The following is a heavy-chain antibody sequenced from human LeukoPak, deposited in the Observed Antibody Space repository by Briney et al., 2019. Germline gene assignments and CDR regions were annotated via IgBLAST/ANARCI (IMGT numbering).Heavy chain of an antibody. V-gene: IGHV1-69*13. CDR2: IIPIFGTA. D-gene: IGHD5-24*01. CDR1: GGTFSSYA. CDR3: ARDSGMATPSGYYYYGMDV. J-gene: IGHJ6*02. Sequence: ASVKVSCKASGGTFSSYAISWVRQAPGQGLEWMGGIIPIFGTANYAQKFQGRVTITADESTSTAYMELSSLRSEDTAVYYCARDSGMATPSGYYYYGMDVWGQGTTVTVSS.